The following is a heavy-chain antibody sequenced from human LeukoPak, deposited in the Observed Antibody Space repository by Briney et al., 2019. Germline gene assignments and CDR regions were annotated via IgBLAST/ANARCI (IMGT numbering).Heavy chain of an antibody. J-gene: IGHJ4*02. V-gene: IGHV4-59*01. CDR2: IHYSGST. CDR3: GRDYGANSPFFDY. CDR1: GGSISSYY. Sequence: PSETLSLTCTVSGGSISSYYWSWIRQPPGKGLEWIGYIHYSGSTNHNPSLKSRVSLSVDTSKNQFSLKLSSVTAADTALYYCGRDYGANSPFFDYWGQGTLVTVSS. D-gene: IGHD4-23*01.